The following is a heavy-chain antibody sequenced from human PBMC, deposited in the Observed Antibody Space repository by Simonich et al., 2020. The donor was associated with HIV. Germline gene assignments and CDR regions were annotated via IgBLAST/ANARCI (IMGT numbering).Heavy chain of an antibody. CDR3: ARRTGYDLDY. CDR2: INHSGST. CDR1: GGSFSAYY. D-gene: IGHD5-12*01. Sequence: QVQLQQWGAGLLKPSETLSLTCAVYGGSFSAYYWSGIRQPPGKGLEWIGEINHSGSTDYNPSLKSRVTISVDTSKNQFSLKLSSVTAADTALYYCARRTGYDLDYWGQGTLVTVSS. V-gene: IGHV4-34*01. J-gene: IGHJ4*02.